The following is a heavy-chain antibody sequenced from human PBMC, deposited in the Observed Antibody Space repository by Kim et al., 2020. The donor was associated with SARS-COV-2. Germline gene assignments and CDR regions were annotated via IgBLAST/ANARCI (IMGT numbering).Heavy chain of an antibody. V-gene: IGHV3-48*04. CDR1: GFTFSSYS. CDR2: ISSSSSTI. CDR3: ARGDCSPSCYWDYYYYGMDV. Sequence: GGSLRLSCAASGFTFSSYSMNWVRQAPGKGLEWVSYISSSSSTIYYADSVKGRFTISRDNAKNSLYLQMNSLRAEDTAVYYCARGDCSPSCYWDYYYYGMDVWGQGTTVTVSS. J-gene: IGHJ6*02. D-gene: IGHD2-2*01.